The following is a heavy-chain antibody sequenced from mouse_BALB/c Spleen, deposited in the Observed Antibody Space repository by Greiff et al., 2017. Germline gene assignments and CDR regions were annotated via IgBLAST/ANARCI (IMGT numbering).Heavy chain of an antibody. Sequence: EVQLQESGPELVKPGASMKISCKASGYSFTGYTMNWVKQSHGKNLEWIGLINPYNGGTSYNQKFKGKATLTVDKSSSTAYMELLSLTSEDSAVYYCAPYYRYDGYAMDYWGQGTSVTVSS. J-gene: IGHJ4*01. CDR1: GYSFTGYT. CDR3: APYYRYDGYAMDY. CDR2: INPYNGGT. V-gene: IGHV1-18*01. D-gene: IGHD2-14*01.